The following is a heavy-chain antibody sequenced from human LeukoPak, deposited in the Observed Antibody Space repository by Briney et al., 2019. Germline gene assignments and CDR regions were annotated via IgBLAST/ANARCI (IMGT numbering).Heavy chain of an antibody. V-gene: IGHV5-51*01. CDR1: GYRFTNGW. D-gene: IGHD3-22*01. CDR3: ARLESSGYYERGAFDI. J-gene: IGHJ3*02. Sequence: GESLKISCKGSGYRFTNGWIGWVRQMSGKGLEWMGIIYLGDSETRYSPSFQGQVTISADTSINTAYLQWSSLKASDTAMYYCARLESSGYYERGAFDIWGQGTLVTVSS. CDR2: IYLGDSET.